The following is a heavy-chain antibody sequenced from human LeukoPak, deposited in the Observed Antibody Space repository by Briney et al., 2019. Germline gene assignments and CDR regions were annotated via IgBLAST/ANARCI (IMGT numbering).Heavy chain of an antibody. CDR3: AKYARSFCTGGSCYWDC. CDR2: ISTSGLST. D-gene: IGHD2-15*01. J-gene: IGHJ4*02. Sequence: PGGTLRLSCAASGFTFSSYGMSWVRQAPGKGLEWVSGISTSGLSTYYADSVKGRFTISRDSSKNTLYLQMNSLRAEDTAVYYCAKYARSFCTGGSCYWDCWGQGTLVTVSS. V-gene: IGHV3-23*01. CDR1: GFTFSSYG.